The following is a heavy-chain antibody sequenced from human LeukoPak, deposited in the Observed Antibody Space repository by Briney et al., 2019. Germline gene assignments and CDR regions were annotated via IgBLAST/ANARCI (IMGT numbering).Heavy chain of an antibody. J-gene: IGHJ4*02. CDR2: ISYDGSNK. Sequence: GGSLRLSCAASGFTFSSYGMHWVRQAPGKGLEWVAVISYDGSNKYYADSVKGRFTISRDNSKNTLYLQMNSLRAEDTAVYYCAKEGYYGSGSYGDYWGQGTLVTVSS. V-gene: IGHV3-30*18. D-gene: IGHD3-10*01. CDR1: GFTFSSYG. CDR3: AKEGYYGSGSYGDY.